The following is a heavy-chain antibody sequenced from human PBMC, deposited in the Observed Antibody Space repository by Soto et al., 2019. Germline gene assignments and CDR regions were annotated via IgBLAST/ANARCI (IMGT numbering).Heavy chain of an antibody. CDR3: ARQGLYDSSGYGFLFDY. Sequence: GESLKISCKGSGYSFTNYWIGWVRQMPGKGLEWMGIIYPGDSDTRYSPSFQGQVTISADKSISTAYLQWSSLKASDTAMYYCARQGLYDSSGYGFLFDYWGQGTLVTVSS. D-gene: IGHD3-22*01. J-gene: IGHJ4*02. V-gene: IGHV5-51*01. CDR1: GYSFTNYW. CDR2: IYPGDSDT.